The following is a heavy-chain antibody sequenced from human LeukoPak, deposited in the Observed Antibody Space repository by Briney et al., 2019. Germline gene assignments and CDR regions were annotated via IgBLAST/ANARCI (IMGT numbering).Heavy chain of an antibody. CDR1: GYSFTTFW. Sequence: GESLKISCETSGYSFTTFWIGWVRQMPGTGLEWVGAIYPGDSDTRYNPSFQGQVAISADKSTKTAYLQWTSLKASDTAIYYCSRKRGASGSINWFDPWGQGTLVTVSS. J-gene: IGHJ5*02. CDR2: IYPGDSDT. D-gene: IGHD3-10*01. V-gene: IGHV5-51*01. CDR3: SRKRGASGSINWFDP.